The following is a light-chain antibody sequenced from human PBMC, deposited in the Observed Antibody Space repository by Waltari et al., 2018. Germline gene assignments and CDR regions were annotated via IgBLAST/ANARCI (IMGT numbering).Light chain of an antibody. V-gene: IGLV3-21*01. CDR3: QVWDSSSDHHWI. CDR1: NIGNKH. J-gene: IGLJ3*02. CDR2: ADT. Sequence: SYELTQPPSVSAPSGETARITCGGDNIGNKHVHWYQKKPAQAPVQVIFADTTRPSVVPERFSGSNSENTATLTISGVEAEDEADYYCQVWDSSSDHHWIFGGGTRLTVL.